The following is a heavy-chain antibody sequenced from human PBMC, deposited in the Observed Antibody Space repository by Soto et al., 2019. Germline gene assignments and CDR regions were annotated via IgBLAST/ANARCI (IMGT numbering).Heavy chain of an antibody. D-gene: IGHD3-16*02. V-gene: IGHV3-23*01. CDR3: AILYDYIWGSYRRTQYYFEY. CDR1: GFTFSTYA. J-gene: IGHJ4*02. Sequence: GGSLRLSCAASGFTFSTYAMTWVRQAPGKGLEWVSSISGSGYTYYAESVKGRFTISRDNSKNTLYLQMNSLRAEDTAMYYCAILYDYIWGSYRRTQYYFEYWGQGTLVTVSS. CDR2: ISGSGYT.